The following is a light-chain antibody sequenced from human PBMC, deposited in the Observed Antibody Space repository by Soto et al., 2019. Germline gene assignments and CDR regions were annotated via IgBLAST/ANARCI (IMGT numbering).Light chain of an antibody. CDR2: GAS. Sequence: EIVLTQSPGTLSLSPGERATLSCRASQSVGTYLAWYQQKPGQAPRLIIYGASSRATGIPDRFSGSGSGTDFTLTISRLEPEDFAVYYCQQYGSSPRTFGQGTKVDI. CDR1: QSVGTY. CDR3: QQYGSSPRT. J-gene: IGKJ1*01. V-gene: IGKV3-20*01.